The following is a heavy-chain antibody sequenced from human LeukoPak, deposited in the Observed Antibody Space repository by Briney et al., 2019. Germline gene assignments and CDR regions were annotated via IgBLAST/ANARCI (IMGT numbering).Heavy chain of an antibody. Sequence: GGSLRLSCAASRFTFSSYAMSWVRQAPGKGLEWVSAISGSGGSTYYADSVKGRFTISRDNSKNTLYLQMNSLRAEDTAVYYCAKDSMIVVAHDAFDIWGQGTMVTVSS. D-gene: IGHD3-22*01. CDR2: ISGSGGST. CDR3: AKDSMIVVAHDAFDI. CDR1: RFTFSSYA. J-gene: IGHJ3*02. V-gene: IGHV3-23*01.